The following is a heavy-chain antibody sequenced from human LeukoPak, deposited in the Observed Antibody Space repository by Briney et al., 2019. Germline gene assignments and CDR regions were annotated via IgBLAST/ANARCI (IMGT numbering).Heavy chain of an antibody. V-gene: IGHV1-69*13. D-gene: IGHD1-26*01. J-gene: IGHJ4*02. CDR1: GGTFSSYA. Sequence: ASVKVSCKASGGTFSSYAISWVRQAPGQGLKWMGGIIPIFGTANYARKFQGRVTITADESTSTAYMELSSLRSEDTAVYYCARVGYSGSYFDYWGQGTLVTVSS. CDR3: ARVGYSGSYFDY. CDR2: IIPIFGTA.